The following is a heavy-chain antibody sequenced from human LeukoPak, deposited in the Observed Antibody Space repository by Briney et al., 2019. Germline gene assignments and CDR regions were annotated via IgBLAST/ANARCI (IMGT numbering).Heavy chain of an antibody. CDR3: ARVMNREGTNY. CDR1: GYTFTGYY. Sequence: VASVKVSCKASGYTFTGYYMHWVRQVPRQGLEWMGWINPNSGGTKYAQKFQGRVTMTRDTSISTAYMELNRLRSDDTAVYYCARVMNREGTNYWGQGTLVTVSS. J-gene: IGHJ4*02. V-gene: IGHV1-2*02. CDR2: INPNSGGT. D-gene: IGHD1/OR15-1a*01.